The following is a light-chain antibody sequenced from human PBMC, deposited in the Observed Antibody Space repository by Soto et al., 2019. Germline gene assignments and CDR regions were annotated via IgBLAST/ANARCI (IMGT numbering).Light chain of an antibody. CDR2: KAS. Sequence: DIQMTQSPSTLSASVGDRVTITCRASQSISNWLAWYQQKPGKAPKLLIYKASSLESGVPSRFSGSGSGTEFTLTINSLQSDDFATYYCQQYKSYWITFVGGTKVEIK. CDR3: QQYKSYWIT. J-gene: IGKJ4*01. CDR1: QSISNW. V-gene: IGKV1-5*03.